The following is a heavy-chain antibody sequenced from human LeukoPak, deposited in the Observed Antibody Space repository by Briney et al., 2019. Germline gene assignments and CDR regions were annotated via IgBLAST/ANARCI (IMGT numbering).Heavy chain of an antibody. CDR3: ARRRDTAMVN. CDR1: GGSISSYY. D-gene: IGHD5-18*01. Sequence: PSQTLSLTCTVSGGSISSYYWSWIRQPPGKGLECIGYIYYSGSTNYNPSLKSRVTISVDTSKNQFSLKLSSVTAADTAVYYCARRRDTAMVNWGQGTLVTVSS. J-gene: IGHJ4*02. CDR2: IYYSGST. V-gene: IGHV4-59*08.